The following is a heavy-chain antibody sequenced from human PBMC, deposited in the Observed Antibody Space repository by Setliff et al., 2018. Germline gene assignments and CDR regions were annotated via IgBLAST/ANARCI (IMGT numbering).Heavy chain of an antibody. D-gene: IGHD3-10*01. Sequence: SCAASGFTFSSYWMSWVRQAPGKGLEWVANIKQDGSEKYYVDSVKGRFTISRDNAKNSLYLQMNSLRAEDTAVYYCARDHVYGSQYYYYYYGMDVWGQGTTVTVSS. J-gene: IGHJ6*02. CDR2: IKQDGSEK. CDR3: ARDHVYGSQYYYYYYGMDV. CDR1: GFTFSSYW. V-gene: IGHV3-7*01.